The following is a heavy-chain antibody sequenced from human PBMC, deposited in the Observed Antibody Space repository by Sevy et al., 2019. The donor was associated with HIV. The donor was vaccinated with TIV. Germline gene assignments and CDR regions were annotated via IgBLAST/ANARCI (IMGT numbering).Heavy chain of an antibody. J-gene: IGHJ6*02. CDR1: GISFTTSG. Sequence: GSLRLSCRVSGISFTTSGMHWVRQAPGKGLEWVAVISYHGRDKFYAESVKGRSNISRDNSKNMVYLQIDSLRPEDTAVYYCATYFTGYNGLDVWGQGTMVTVSS. CDR2: ISYHGRDK. D-gene: IGHD2-8*02. V-gene: IGHV3-30*03. CDR3: ATYFTGYNGLDV.